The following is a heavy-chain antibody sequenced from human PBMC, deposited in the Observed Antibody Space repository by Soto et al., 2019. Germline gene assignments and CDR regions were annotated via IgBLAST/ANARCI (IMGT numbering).Heavy chain of an antibody. CDR3: AKSPDRSVSNWFDP. D-gene: IGHD6-25*01. V-gene: IGHV3-23*01. CDR2: ISGSGGST. J-gene: IGHJ5*02. Sequence: PGGSLRLSCAASGFTFSSYAMSWVRQAPGKGLEWVSAISGSGGSTYYADSVRGRFTISRDNSKNTLYLQMNSLRAEDTAVYYCAKSPDRSVSNWFDPWGQGTLVTVSS. CDR1: GFTFSSYA.